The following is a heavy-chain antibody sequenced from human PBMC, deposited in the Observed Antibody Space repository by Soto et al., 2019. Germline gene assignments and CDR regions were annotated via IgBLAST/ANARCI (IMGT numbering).Heavy chain of an antibody. J-gene: IGHJ4*02. V-gene: IGHV3-30*18. CDR2: ISYDGSNK. CDR3: AKDFDAGWYSEPYYFDS. CDR1: GFTFSSYG. D-gene: IGHD6-19*01. Sequence: PGGSLRLSCAASGFTFSSYGMHWVRQAPGKGLEWVAVISYDGSNKYYADSVKGRFTISRDNSKNTLYLQMNSLRAEDTAVYYCAKDFDAGWYSEPYYFDSWGQGTPVTVSS.